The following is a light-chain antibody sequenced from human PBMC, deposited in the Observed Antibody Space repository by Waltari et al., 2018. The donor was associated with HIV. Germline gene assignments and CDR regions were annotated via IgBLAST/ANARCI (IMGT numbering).Light chain of an antibody. Sequence: QSALTQPASVSGSLGQSITISCTGTSSDVGNYDLVSWYQQHPGKAPKLMIYDVTKRPSGVPDRFSGSKSGKPASLTVSGLQAEDEADYYCASHAGSKDVFGGGTRLTVL. CDR2: DVT. J-gene: IGLJ2*01. V-gene: IGLV2-8*01. CDR1: SSDVGNYDL. CDR3: ASHAGSKDV.